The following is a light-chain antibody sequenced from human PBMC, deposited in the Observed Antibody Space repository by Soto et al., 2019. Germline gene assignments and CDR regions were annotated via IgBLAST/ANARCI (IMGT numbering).Light chain of an antibody. CDR1: QSVGSN. CDR3: QQYNNWPPDRT. CDR2: GAS. V-gene: IGKV3-15*01. J-gene: IGKJ1*01. Sequence: EIVMTQSPATLCVSPGERATLSCRASQSVGSNLAWYQQKPGQAPRLLIYGASTRATGIPARFSGSGSGTEFTLTISSLQSEDFAIYFCQQYNNWPPDRTFGQGTKVEIK.